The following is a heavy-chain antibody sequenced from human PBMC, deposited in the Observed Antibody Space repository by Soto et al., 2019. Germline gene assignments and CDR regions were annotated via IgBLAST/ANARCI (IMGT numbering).Heavy chain of an antibody. CDR3: AIPSRLWFGEPSYYYYYGMDV. J-gene: IGHJ6*02. V-gene: IGHV3-21*01. CDR1: GFTFSSYS. D-gene: IGHD3-10*01. Sequence: GGSLRLSCAASGFTFSSYSMNWVRQAPGKGLEWVSSISSSSSYIYYADSVKGRFTISRDNAKNSLYLQMNSLRAEDTAVYSCAIPSRLWFGEPSYYYYYGMDVWGQGTTVTVSS. CDR2: ISSSSSYI.